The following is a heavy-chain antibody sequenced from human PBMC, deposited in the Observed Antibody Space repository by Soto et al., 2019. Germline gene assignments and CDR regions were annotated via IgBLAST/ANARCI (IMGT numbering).Heavy chain of an antibody. D-gene: IGHD3-9*01. CDR2: IYYSGST. CDR1: GGSISSSSYY. V-gene: IGHV4-39*01. CDR3: ARQGEDILTGYFGSYYYYYGMDV. J-gene: IGHJ6*02. Sequence: SETLSLTCTVSGGSISSSSYYWGWIRQPPGKGLEWIGSIYYSGSTYYNPSLKSRVTISVDTSKNQFSLKLSSVTAADTAVYYCARQGEDILTGYFGSYYYYYGMDVWGQGTTVTVSS.